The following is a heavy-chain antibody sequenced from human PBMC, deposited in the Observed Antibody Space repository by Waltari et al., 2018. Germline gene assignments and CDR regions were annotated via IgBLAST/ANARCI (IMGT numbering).Heavy chain of an antibody. Sequence: QVQLQESGPGLVKPSETLSLTCTVSGGSISSYYWSWIRQPPGKGLEWIGYIYYSGSTNYNPSLKSRVTISVDTSKNQFSLKLSSVTAADTAVHYCASSATSKYFQHWGQGTLVTVSS. CDR1: GGSISSYY. CDR3: ASSATSKYFQH. CDR2: IYYSGST. D-gene: IGHD1-26*01. J-gene: IGHJ1*01. V-gene: IGHV4-59*01.